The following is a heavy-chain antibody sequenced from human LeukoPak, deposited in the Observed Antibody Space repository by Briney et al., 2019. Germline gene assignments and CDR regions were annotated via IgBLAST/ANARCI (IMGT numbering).Heavy chain of an antibody. V-gene: IGHV3-21*01. Sequence: GGSLRLSCAASGFTFSSYGMNWVRQAPGKGLEWVSSISSSSSYIYYADSVKSRFTISRDNAKNSLYLQMNSLRAEDTAVYYCARDTNYYGSGSLFRPFDYWGQGTLVTVSS. CDR3: ARDTNYYGSGSLFRPFDY. D-gene: IGHD3-10*01. J-gene: IGHJ4*02. CDR2: ISSSSSYI. CDR1: GFTFSSYG.